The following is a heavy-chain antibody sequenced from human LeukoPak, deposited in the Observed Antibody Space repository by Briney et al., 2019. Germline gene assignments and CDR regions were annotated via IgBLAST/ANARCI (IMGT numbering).Heavy chain of an antibody. CDR3: ALVVVPAAPFDY. D-gene: IGHD2-2*01. J-gene: IGHJ4*02. Sequence: ASVKVSCKASGYTFTGYYMHWVRQAPGQGLEWMGWINPNSGGTNYAQKFQGRVTMTRDTSISTAYMELSRLRSDDTAVYYWALVVVPAAPFDYWGQGTLVTVSS. CDR2: INPNSGGT. CDR1: GYTFTGYY. V-gene: IGHV1-2*02.